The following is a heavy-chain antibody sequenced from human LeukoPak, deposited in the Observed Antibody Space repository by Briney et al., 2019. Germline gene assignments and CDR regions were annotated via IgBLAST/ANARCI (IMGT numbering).Heavy chain of an antibody. V-gene: IGHV3-11*01. CDR1: KFIFSDYY. CDR2: ISGSGETI. D-gene: IGHD7-27*01. CDR3: ARAWGSADY. J-gene: IGHJ4*02. Sequence: GGSLRLSCAASKFIFSDYYMSWIRQAPGKGLEWLSYISGSGETIYYSDSVKGRFTISRDNAKNSMYLQMNSLRAEDTAVYYCARAWGSADYWGQGTLVTVSS.